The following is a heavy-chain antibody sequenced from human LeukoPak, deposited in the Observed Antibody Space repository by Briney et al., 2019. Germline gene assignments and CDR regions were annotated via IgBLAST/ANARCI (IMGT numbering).Heavy chain of an antibody. V-gene: IGHV3-7*01. D-gene: IGHD3-3*01. CDR3: ARDCLGSQFWSGYYLGPDNYFDY. Sequence: PGGSLRLSCVASGLTFNRYWMSWLRQVPGKGLEWVANIKQDGTETHYVDSVKGRFTIPRDNAKSSLYLQMNSLRAEDTAVYYCARDCLGSQFWSGYYLGPDNYFDYWGQGSLVTVSS. J-gene: IGHJ4*02. CDR2: IKQDGTET. CDR1: GLTFNRYW.